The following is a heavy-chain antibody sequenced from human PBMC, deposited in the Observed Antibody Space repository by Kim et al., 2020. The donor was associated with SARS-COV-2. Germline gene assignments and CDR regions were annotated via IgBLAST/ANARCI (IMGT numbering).Heavy chain of an antibody. J-gene: IGHJ4*02. V-gene: IGHV3-64D*06. CDR3: VKLGGIAVAGTDRFDY. D-gene: IGHD6-19*01. Sequence: SVKGRVHISRENSKNTLYLQMSSLRAGDTAVYYCVKLGGIAVAGTDRFDYWGQGTLVTVSS.